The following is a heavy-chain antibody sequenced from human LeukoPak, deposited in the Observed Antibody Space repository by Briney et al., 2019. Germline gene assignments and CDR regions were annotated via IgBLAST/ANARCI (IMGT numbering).Heavy chain of an antibody. CDR3: ARGGSTGGYYQH. D-gene: IGHD4-17*01. J-gene: IGHJ1*01. V-gene: IGHV3-48*03. CDR1: GFTFSSYE. CDR2: ISSSGSTI. Sequence: GGSLRLSCAASGFTFSSYEMNWVRQAPGKGLEWVSYISSSGSTIYYADSVKGRFTISRDNAKNSLYLQMNSLRAEDTAVYYCARGGSTGGYYQHWGQGTLVTVSS.